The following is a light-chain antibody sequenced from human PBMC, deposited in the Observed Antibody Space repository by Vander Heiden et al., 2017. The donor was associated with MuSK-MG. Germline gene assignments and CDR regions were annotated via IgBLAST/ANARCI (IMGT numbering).Light chain of an antibody. V-gene: IGKV1-27*01. CDR3: QKETGAGLT. J-gene: IGKJ4*01. Sequence: DIQITQSPSSLSASVGDRVTITCRASQGISNYLAWYQQKPVKVPKLLIYAASTLQPGGPSRFSRSGSGTDFTLAITSLQPEDVASYCCQKETGAGLTFGGGTKVEIK. CDR2: AAS. CDR1: QGISNY.